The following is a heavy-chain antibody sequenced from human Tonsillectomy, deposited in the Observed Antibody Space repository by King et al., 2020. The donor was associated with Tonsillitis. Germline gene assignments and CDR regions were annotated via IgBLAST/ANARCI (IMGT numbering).Heavy chain of an antibody. V-gene: IGHV4-30-2*01. CDR1: GASINSGDYS. Sequence: QLQESDSGLVKPSQTLSLTCVVSGASINSGDYSWNWIRQPPGKGLEWIGYIYRSGSTYYNPSLKSRVTISLDRSKNQFSLKLTSVTAADTAMYYCARSSGYYDSSGFPSYYFDFWGQGTLVTVSS. J-gene: IGHJ4*02. D-gene: IGHD3-22*01. CDR2: IYRSGST. CDR3: ARSSGYYDSSGFPSYYFDF.